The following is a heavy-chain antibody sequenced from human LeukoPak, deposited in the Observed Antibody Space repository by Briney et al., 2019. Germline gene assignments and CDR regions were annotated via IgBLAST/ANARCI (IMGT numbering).Heavy chain of an antibody. D-gene: IGHD1-7*01. CDR2: IYTTGNT. Sequence: PSETLSLTCTVSGGSISNYYWSWIRQPAGKGLEWIGRIYTTGNTNYNPSLKSRVAMSVDTSENQFSLKLTSVTAADTALYYCARDYSLRTTNAFDIWGQGTMVTVSS. V-gene: IGHV4-4*07. CDR3: ARDYSLRTTNAFDI. J-gene: IGHJ3*02. CDR1: GGSISNYY.